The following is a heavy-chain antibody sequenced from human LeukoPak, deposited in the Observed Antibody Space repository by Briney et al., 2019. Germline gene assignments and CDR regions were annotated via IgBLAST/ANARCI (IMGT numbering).Heavy chain of an antibody. D-gene: IGHD3-22*01. Sequence: SRTLSLTCVIFGDSVSRDSAVWYWIRQSPSRGLEWLGRTYYRSRWYSDYATSVEGRITVNADTSKNQFSLHLNSVTSDDTAVYYCARGLTMRVVAPSAFDIWGQGTMVTVSS. CDR3: ARGLTMRVVAPSAFDI. V-gene: IGHV6-1*01. CDR2: TYYRSRWYS. J-gene: IGHJ3*02. CDR1: GDSVSRDSAV.